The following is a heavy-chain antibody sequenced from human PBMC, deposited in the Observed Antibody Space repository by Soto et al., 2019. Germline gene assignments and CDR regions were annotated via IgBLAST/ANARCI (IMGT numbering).Heavy chain of an antibody. J-gene: IGHJ5*02. CDR2: VVPLLGSA. V-gene: IGHV1-69*01. D-gene: IGHD3-10*01. Sequence: QVPLVQSGAEVKTPGFSIKVSRTASGCTFDSHTFGWVRTAPGQGLQWMGGVVPLLGSARIARDFQGRVSITADASTTTVFLEVNNLTADDTATYYCAREDATTGHYGWFDPWGPGTLVTVSS. CDR1: GCTFDSHT. CDR3: AREDATTGHYGWFDP.